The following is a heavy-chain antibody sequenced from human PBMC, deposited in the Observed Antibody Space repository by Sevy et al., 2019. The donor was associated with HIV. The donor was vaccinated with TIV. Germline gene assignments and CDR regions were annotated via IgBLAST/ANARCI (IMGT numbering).Heavy chain of an antibody. J-gene: IGHJ6*03. CDR2: ISYDGSNK. D-gene: IGHD6-13*01. CDR3: AGDERIAGGRYYYYYYMDV. V-gene: IGHV3-30-3*01. CDR1: GFTFSSYA. Sequence: GGSLRLSCAASGFTFSSYAMHWVRQAPGKGLEWVAVISYDGSNKYYADSVKGRFTISRDNSKNTLYLQMNSLRAEDTAVYYCAGDERIAGGRYYYYYYMDVWGKGTTVTVSS.